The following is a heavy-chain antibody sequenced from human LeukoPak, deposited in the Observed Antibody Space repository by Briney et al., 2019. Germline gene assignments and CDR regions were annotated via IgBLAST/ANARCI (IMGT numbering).Heavy chain of an antibody. CDR1: GFTFSSYA. Sequence: GGSLRLSCAASGFTFSSYAMSWVRQAPGKGLEWVSAISGSGGSTYYADSVKGRFTISRDYAKNSLYLQMNSLRDEDTAVYYCARDVGATLGYFDYWGQGTLVTVSS. D-gene: IGHD1-26*01. J-gene: IGHJ4*02. V-gene: IGHV3-23*01. CDR3: ARDVGATLGYFDY. CDR2: ISGSGGST.